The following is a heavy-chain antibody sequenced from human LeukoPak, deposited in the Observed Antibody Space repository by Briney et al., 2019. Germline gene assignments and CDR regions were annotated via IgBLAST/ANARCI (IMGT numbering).Heavy chain of an antibody. J-gene: IGHJ4*02. CDR2: ISYDGSNK. CDR1: GFTFSSYA. D-gene: IGHD2-2*03. V-gene: IGHV3-30-3*01. Sequence: GGSLRLSCAASGFTFSSYAMHWVRQAPGKGLEWVAVISYDGSNKYYADSVKGRFTISRDNSKNTLYLQMNSLRAEDTAVYYCARGDGYCSSTSCYIFDYWGQGTLVTVSS. CDR3: ARGDGYCSSTSCYIFDY.